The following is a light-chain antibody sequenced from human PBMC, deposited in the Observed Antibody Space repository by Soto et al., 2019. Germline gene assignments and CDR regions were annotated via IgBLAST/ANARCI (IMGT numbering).Light chain of an antibody. CDR3: SSYAGSSSYV. Sequence: QSALTQPPSASGSPGQSVTISCTGTSSDVGGYNYVSWYQQHPGKAHKLMIYEVTNRPSGVPDRFSGSKSGNTASLTVSGLQAEEEADYYCSSYAGSSSYVFGTGTKGTVL. V-gene: IGLV2-8*01. CDR2: EVT. CDR1: SSDVGGYNY. J-gene: IGLJ1*01.